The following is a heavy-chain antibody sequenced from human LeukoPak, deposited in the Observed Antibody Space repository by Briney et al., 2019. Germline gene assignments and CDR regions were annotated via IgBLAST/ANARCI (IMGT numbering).Heavy chain of an antibody. CDR1: GVTFSSYA. D-gene: IGHD5-12*01. V-gene: IGHV3-23*01. J-gene: IGHJ3*02. Sequence: GGSLRLSCAASGVTFSSYAMSRGRQAPGRGVGRVSAISGSGGSTYYADSLKGRFTISRDNSKNTLYLQMNSLRPEDTAVYYCAKDIRWLLNDDDAFDIWGQGTMVTVSS. CDR2: ISGSGGST. CDR3: AKDIRWLLNDDDAFDI.